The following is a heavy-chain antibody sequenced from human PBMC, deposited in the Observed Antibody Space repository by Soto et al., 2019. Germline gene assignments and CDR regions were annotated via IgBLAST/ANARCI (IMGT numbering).Heavy chain of an antibody. CDR1: GGSISSGGYY. Sequence: QVQLQESGPGLVKPSQTLSLTCPVSGGSISSGGYYWSWIRQHPGKGLEWLGYVYYSGSTYYNPSLKIRVTISVDTPTNPFSLKLSSVTAADTAVYYCARAKEHPRHYFDYLGQGTLVTVSS. V-gene: IGHV4-31*03. CDR3: ARAKEHPRHYFDY. J-gene: IGHJ4*02. CDR2: VYYSGST.